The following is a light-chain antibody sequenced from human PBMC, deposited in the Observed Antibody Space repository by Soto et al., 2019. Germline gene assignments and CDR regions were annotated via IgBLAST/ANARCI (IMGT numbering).Light chain of an antibody. Sequence: DIQLTQSPSFLSASVGDRVTITCRASQGITNYLAWYQQKPGKAPNLMIYGASTVQSGVPSRLSGSGSGTEFPLTISSLQHEDFATDYCQQLKSYPRTFGQGTKVEIK. CDR2: GAS. V-gene: IGKV1-9*01. CDR1: QGITNY. J-gene: IGKJ1*01. CDR3: QQLKSYPRT.